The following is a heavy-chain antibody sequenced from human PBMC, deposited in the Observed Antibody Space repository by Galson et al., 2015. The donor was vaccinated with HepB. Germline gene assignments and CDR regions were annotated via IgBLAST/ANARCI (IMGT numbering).Heavy chain of an antibody. J-gene: IGHJ2*01. CDR2: IRYDGSNK. Sequence: SLRLSCAASGFTFSSYGMHWVRQAPGKGLEWVAFIRYDGSNKYYADSVKGRFTISRDNSKNTLYLQMNSLRAEDTAVYYCAKDHFDIVVVPAAFYWYFDLWGRGTLVTVSS. CDR3: AKDHFDIVVVPAAFYWYFDL. V-gene: IGHV3-30*02. D-gene: IGHD2-2*01. CDR1: GFTFSSYG.